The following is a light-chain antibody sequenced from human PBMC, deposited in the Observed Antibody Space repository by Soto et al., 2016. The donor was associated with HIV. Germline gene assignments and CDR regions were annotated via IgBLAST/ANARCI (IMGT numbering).Light chain of an antibody. CDR2: AAS. Sequence: DIQMTQSPSSVSASVGDRVTITCRASQDISTWLAWYQQKPGRAPKLLIYAASTLQSGVPSRFSGSGSATDFTLTISSLQPEDFATYYCQQANSFPRTFGPGTKVDIK. CDR3: QQANSFPRT. CDR1: QDISTW. V-gene: IGKV1-12*01. J-gene: IGKJ3*01.